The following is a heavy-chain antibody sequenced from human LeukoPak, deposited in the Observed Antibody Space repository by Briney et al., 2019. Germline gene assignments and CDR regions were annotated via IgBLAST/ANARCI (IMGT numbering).Heavy chain of an antibody. CDR2: IYYSGST. CDR1: GGSISSYY. CDR3: ARVTAEDYFDY. Sequence: SETLSLTCTVSGGSISSYYWSWLRQPPGKGLEWIGYIYYSGSTNYNPSLKSRVTISVDTSKNQFSLKLSSVTAADTAVYYCARVTAEDYFDYWGQGTLVTVSS. D-gene: IGHD3-16*01. J-gene: IGHJ4*02. V-gene: IGHV4-59*01.